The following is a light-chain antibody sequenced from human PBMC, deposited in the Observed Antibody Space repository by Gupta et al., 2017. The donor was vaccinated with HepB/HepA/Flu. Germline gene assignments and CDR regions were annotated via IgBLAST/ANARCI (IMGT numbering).Light chain of an antibody. V-gene: IGLV1-47*01. CDR3: AAWDDSLSGWA. J-gene: IGLJ3*02. CDR1: SSNIGSNY. Sequence: QSVVTQPPSASGTPGQTVTISCSGSSSNIGSNYVYWYQQLPGTAPKLLIYRNNERPSGVPDRFSGSKSGTSASLAISGLRSEDEADYYCAAWDDSLSGWAFGGGTKLTVL. CDR2: RNN.